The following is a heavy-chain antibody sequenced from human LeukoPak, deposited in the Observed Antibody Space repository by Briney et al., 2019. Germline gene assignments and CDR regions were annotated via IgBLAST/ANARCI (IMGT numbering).Heavy chain of an antibody. Sequence: GSLRLSCAASGFTFSSYAMSWVRQPPGKGLEWIGEINHSGSTNYNPSLKSRVTISVDTSKNQFSLKLSSVTAADTAVYYCARHTEWVWFGEPGIDYWGQGTLVTVSS. CDR3: ARHTEWVWFGEPGIDY. CDR1: GFTFSSYA. D-gene: IGHD3-10*01. CDR2: INHSGST. J-gene: IGHJ4*02. V-gene: IGHV4-34*01.